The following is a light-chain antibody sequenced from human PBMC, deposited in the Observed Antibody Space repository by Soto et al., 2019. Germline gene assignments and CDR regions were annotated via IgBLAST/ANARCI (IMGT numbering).Light chain of an antibody. V-gene: IGKV1-6*01. CDR2: AAS. J-gene: IGKJ1*01. Sequence: ATQMTQSPSSLSASVGDRVTISCRASQGIRNDLSWYQQKPGKAPELLIYAASSLQSGVPSRFSGRGSGTDFTLTISSMQTEDFANYFCLQENSYPQTFGQGTKVDIQ. CDR3: LQENSYPQT. CDR1: QGIRND.